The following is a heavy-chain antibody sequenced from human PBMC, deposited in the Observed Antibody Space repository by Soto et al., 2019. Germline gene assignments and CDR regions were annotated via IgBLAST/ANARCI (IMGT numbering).Heavy chain of an antibody. V-gene: IGHV4-34*01. Sequence: SETLSLTCAVYGGSFSGYYWSWIRQPPGKGLEWIGEINHSGSTNYNPSLKSRVTISVDTSKNQFSLKLSSVTAADTAVYYCARGVVTAIPFDYWGQGTLVTVAS. CDR1: GGSFSGYY. CDR2: INHSGST. J-gene: IGHJ4*02. D-gene: IGHD2-21*02. CDR3: ARGVVTAIPFDY.